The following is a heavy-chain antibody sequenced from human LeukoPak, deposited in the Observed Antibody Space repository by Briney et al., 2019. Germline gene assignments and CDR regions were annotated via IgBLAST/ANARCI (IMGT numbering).Heavy chain of an antibody. CDR2: INWNGGST. Sequence: GGSLRLSCAASGFTSDDYGMSWVRQAPGKGLEWVSSINWNGGSTGYADSLKGRFTISRDNAKTSLYLQMNSLRAEDTALYYCARGFRAVTTDTPTYYFYYYMDVWGKGTTVTVSS. CDR3: ARGFRAVTTDTPTYYFYYYMDV. J-gene: IGHJ6*03. D-gene: IGHD4-17*01. V-gene: IGHV3-20*04. CDR1: GFTSDDYG.